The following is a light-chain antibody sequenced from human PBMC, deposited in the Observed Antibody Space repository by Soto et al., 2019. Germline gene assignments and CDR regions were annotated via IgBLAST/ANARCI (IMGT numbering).Light chain of an antibody. J-gene: IGKJ5*01. Sequence: PGERATLSCRASQSVSSSYLAWYQQKPGQAPRLLIYGASSRATGIPDRFSGTGSETDFTLTISRLEPEDFAVYYCQQYDNSPITFGQGTRLAIK. CDR3: QQYDNSPIT. CDR2: GAS. V-gene: IGKV3-20*01. CDR1: QSVSSSY.